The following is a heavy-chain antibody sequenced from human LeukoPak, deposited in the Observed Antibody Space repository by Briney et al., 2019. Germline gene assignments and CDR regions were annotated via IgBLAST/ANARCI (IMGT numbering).Heavy chain of an antibody. CDR3: ARDRFRFLESVDRWFDP. CDR1: GGTFISYA. CDR2: IIPIFGTA. Sequence: GASVKVSCKASGGTFISYAISWVRQAPGQGLEWMGGIIPIFGTANYAQKFQGRVTITADESTSTAYMELSSLRSEDTAVYYCARDRFRFLESVDRWFDPWGQGTLVTVSS. J-gene: IGHJ5*02. D-gene: IGHD3-3*01. V-gene: IGHV1-69*01.